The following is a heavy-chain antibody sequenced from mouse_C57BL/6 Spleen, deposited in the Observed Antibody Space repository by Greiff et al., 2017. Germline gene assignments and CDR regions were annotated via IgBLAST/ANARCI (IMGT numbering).Heavy chain of an antibody. CDR2: IDPNSGGT. V-gene: IGHV1-72*01. D-gene: IGHD2-2*01. CDR3: ARSGGYDRGYAMDY. CDR1: GYTFTSYW. J-gene: IGHJ4*01. Sequence: QVQLQQPGAELVKPGASVKLSCKASGYTFTSYWMHWVKQRPGRGLEWMGRIDPNSGGTKYNEKFKSKATLTVDKPSSTAYMQLSSLTSEDSAVYYCARSGGYDRGYAMDYWGQGTSVTVSS.